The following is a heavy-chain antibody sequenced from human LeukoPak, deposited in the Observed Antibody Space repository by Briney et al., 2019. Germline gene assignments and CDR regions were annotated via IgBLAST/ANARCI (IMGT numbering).Heavy chain of an antibody. CDR3: ARDQGDYYFDY. CDR2: INPNSGVT. Sequence: ASVKVSCEASEYTFTAYYIYWVRQAPGQGLEWMGWINPNSGVTNYAQSLQGRVTMTRDTSISATYMELSRLRSDDTAVYYCARDQGDYYFDYWGQGTLVTVSS. CDR1: EYTFTAYY. D-gene: IGHD2-21*02. J-gene: IGHJ4*02. V-gene: IGHV1-2*02.